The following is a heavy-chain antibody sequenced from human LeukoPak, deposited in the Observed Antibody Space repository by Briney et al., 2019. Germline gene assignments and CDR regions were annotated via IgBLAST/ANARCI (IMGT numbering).Heavy chain of an antibody. CDR1: GFTFSSYS. CDR2: ISSRSSYI. D-gene: IGHD2-2*01. CDR3: ARERQYCSSTSCYWGPLDY. J-gene: IGHJ4*02. Sequence: GGSLRLSCAASGFTFSSYSMNWVRQAPGKGLEWVSSISSRSSYIYYADSVKGRFTISRDNAKNSLYLQMNSLRAEDTAVYYCARERQYCSSTSCYWGPLDYWGQGTLVTVSS. V-gene: IGHV3-21*01.